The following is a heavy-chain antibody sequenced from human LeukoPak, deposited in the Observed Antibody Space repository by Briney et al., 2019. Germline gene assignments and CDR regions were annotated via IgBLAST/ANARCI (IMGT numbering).Heavy chain of an antibody. D-gene: IGHD5-24*01. CDR3: ASPVGDGYNYFVDY. V-gene: IGHV3-74*01. Sequence: GGSLRLSCAASGFTFSSYWMHWVRHAPGKGLVWVSRINSDGSSTSYADSVKGRFTISRDNAKNTLYLQMNSLRAEDTAVYYCASPVGDGYNYFVDYWGQGTLVTVSS. J-gene: IGHJ4*02. CDR1: GFTFSSYW. CDR2: INSDGSST.